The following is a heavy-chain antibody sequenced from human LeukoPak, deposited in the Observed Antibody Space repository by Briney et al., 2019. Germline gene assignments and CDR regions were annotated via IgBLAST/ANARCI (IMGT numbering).Heavy chain of an antibody. CDR1: GGSFSGYY. CDR2: INHSGST. J-gene: IGHJ4*02. Sequence: DPSETLSLTCAVYGGSFSGYYWSWIRQPPGKGLEWIGEINHSGSTNYNPSLKSRVTISVDTSKNQFSLKLSSVTAADTAVYYCANTGGVVPAAISPYDYWGQGTLVTVSS. D-gene: IGHD2-2*02. V-gene: IGHV4-34*01. CDR3: ANTGGVVPAAISPYDY.